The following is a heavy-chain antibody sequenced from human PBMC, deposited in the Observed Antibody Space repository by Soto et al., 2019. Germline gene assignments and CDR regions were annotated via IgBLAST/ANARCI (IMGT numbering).Heavy chain of an antibody. J-gene: IGHJ4*02. Sequence: QITVKESGLTLVKPTETLTLTCTFSGFSLSTNGMGVGWIRQPPGKALEWLALIYWDDDKRYSPPLRSRLTIIKDTSKNQVVLTMTNMDPVDTGTYYFARLTRAVYDLDRLWEKFDYWGQGTLVTVSS. D-gene: IGHD3-3*01. CDR3: ARLTRAVYDLDRLWEKFDY. V-gene: IGHV2-5*02. CDR2: IYWDDDK. CDR1: GFSLSTNGMG.